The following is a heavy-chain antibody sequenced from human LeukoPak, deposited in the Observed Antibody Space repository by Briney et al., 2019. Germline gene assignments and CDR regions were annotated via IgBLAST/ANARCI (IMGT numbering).Heavy chain of an antibody. CDR2: ISAYNGNT. V-gene: IGHV1-18*01. CDR1: GYTFTSYG. CDR3: ARILAETGFAQFDP. J-gene: IGHJ5*02. Sequence: ASVKVSCKASGYTFTSYGINWVRQAPGQGLEWMGWISAYNGNTNYAQKLQGRVTMTTDTSTSTAYMELRSLRSDDTAVYYCARILAETGFAQFDPWGQGTLVTVSS. D-gene: IGHD3-9*01.